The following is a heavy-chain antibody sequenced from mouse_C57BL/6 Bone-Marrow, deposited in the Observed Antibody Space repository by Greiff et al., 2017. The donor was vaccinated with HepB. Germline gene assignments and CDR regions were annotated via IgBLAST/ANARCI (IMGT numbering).Heavy chain of an antibody. CDR2: IWSGGST. Sequence: VQGVESGPGLVQPSQSLSITCTVSGFSLTSYGVHWVRQSPGKGLEWLGVIWSGGSTDYNAAFISRLSISKDNSKSQVFFKMNSLQADDTAIYYCAREEMITTRYFDVWGTGTTVTVSS. J-gene: IGHJ1*03. CDR3: AREEMITTRYFDV. D-gene: IGHD2-4*01. CDR1: GFSLTSYG. V-gene: IGHV2-2*01.